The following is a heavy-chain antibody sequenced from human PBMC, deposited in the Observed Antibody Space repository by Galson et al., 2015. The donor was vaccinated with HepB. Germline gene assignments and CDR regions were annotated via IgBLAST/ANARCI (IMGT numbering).Heavy chain of an antibody. CDR2: ISYDGSNK. CDR1: GFTFSSYA. D-gene: IGHD3-9*01. V-gene: IGHV3-30*04. CDR3: ARDREGGYFDWFVDY. J-gene: IGHJ4*02. Sequence: SLRLSCAASGFTFSSYAMHWVRQAPGKGLEWVAVISYDGSNKYYADSVKGRFTISRDNSKNSLYLQMNSLRAEDTAVYYCARDREGGYFDWFVDYWGQGTLVTVSS.